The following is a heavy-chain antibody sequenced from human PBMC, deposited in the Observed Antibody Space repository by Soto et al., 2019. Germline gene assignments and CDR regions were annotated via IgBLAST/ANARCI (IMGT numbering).Heavy chain of an antibody. D-gene: IGHD1-26*01. J-gene: IGHJ5*02. CDR1: GGSFSGYY. V-gene: IGHV4-34*01. CDR2: INHSGST. CDR3: ARGSGSCYPRHWFAP. Sequence: SETLSLTCAVSGGSFSGYYWSWIRQPPGKGLEWIGEINHSGSTNYNPSLKSRVTISVDTSKNQFSLKLSSVTAADTAVYYCARGSGSCYPRHWFAPWGQRTLVPVSS.